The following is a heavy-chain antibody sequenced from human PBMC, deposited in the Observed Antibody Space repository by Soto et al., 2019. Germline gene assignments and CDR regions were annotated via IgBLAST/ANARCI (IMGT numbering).Heavy chain of an antibody. CDR2: AYHSGRT. V-gene: IGHV4-4*02. J-gene: IGHJ4*02. D-gene: IGHD3-10*01. CDR1: GGFTSTNNW. CDR3: ARSPPSSYYGGSGTFDY. Sequence: QLQLQESGPGLVRPSGTLSLTCAVSGGFTSTNNWWSWVRQPPGKGLGWIGDAYHSGRTEYNPSLKSRVSISVDKSKNQISLKLTSATAADTAVYYCARSPPSSYYGGSGTFDYWGQGTLVTVSS.